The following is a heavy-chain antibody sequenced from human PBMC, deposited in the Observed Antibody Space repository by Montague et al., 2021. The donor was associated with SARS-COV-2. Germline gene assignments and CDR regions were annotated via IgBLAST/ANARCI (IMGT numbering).Heavy chain of an antibody. J-gene: IGHJ4*02. Sequence: SETLSLTCAVYGGSFNDYYWTWIRQPPGKGLEWIGYIYYTGGTKYNPSLKSRVSMSVDTSKNQFSLRLTSVGAADTAVYYCARIAMAATFDSWGQGALVTVSS. CDR3: ARIAMAATFDS. V-gene: IGHV4-59*13. D-gene: IGHD6-19*01. CDR1: GGSFNDYY. CDR2: IYYTGGT.